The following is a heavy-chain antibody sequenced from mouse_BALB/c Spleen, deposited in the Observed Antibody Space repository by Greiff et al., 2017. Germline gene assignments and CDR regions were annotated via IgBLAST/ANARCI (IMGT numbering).Heavy chain of an antibody. J-gene: IGHJ4*01. V-gene: IGHV14-3*02. D-gene: IGHD1-2*01. CDR2: IDPANGNT. Sequence: VQLQQSGAELVKPGASVKLSCTASGFNIKDTYMHWVKQRPEQGLEWIGRIDPANGNTKYDPKFQGKATITADTSSNTAYLQLSSLTSEDTAVYYCELLRLRYAMDYWGQGTSVTVSS. CDR3: ELLRLRYAMDY. CDR1: GFNIKDTY.